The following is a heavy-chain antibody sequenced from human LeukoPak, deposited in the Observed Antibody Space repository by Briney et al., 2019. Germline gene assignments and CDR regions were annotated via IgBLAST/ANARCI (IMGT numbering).Heavy chain of an antibody. CDR2: IIPTFGTA. D-gene: IGHD3-22*01. CDR1: GYTFTSYY. Sequence: SVKVSCKASGYTFTSYYMHWVRQAPGQGLEWMGGIIPTFGTANYAQKFQGRVTITADESTSTAYMELRSLRSDDTAVYYCARADDSSGSFDYWGQGTLVTVSS. V-gene: IGHV1-69*13. J-gene: IGHJ4*02. CDR3: ARADDSSGSFDY.